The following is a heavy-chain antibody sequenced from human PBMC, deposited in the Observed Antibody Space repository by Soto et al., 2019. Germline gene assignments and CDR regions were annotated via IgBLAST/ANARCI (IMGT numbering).Heavy chain of an antibody. Sequence: SETLSLTCTVSGGSISSYYWSWIRQPPGKGLEWIGYIYYSGITNYNPSLKSRVTISIDTSKNQFSLKLSSVTAADTAIYYCARTRGDFALFDSWGQGTLVTV. V-gene: IGHV4-59*01. J-gene: IGHJ4*02. CDR1: GGSISSYY. CDR3: ARTRGDFALFDS. CDR2: IYYSGIT. D-gene: IGHD2-21*02.